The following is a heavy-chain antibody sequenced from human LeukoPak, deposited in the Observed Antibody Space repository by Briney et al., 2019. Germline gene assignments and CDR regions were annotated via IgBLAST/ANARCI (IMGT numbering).Heavy chain of an antibody. CDR1: GFTFSSYA. CDR2: ISGSGGST. J-gene: IGHJ4*02. CDR3: AKHPRSSSRVEVVAAKHDT. Sequence: GGSLRLSCAASGFTFSSYAMSWVRQAPGKGLEWVSAISGSGGSTYYADSVKGRFTIARDNSKNTLYLQMNSLRAEDTAVYFCAKHPRSSSRVEVVAAKHDTWGAGTLGTVSS. D-gene: IGHD2-15*01. V-gene: IGHV3-23*01.